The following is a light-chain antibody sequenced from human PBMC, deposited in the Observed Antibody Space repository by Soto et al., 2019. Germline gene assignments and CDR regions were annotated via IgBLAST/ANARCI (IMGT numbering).Light chain of an antibody. CDR3: QQYTGWPPKLT. CDR2: GAS. V-gene: IGKV3-15*01. CDR1: QSVGTY. J-gene: IGKJ4*01. Sequence: EIVMTQSPATVSVSPGQTVTLTCRASQSVGTYLGWYQQKPGQAPRLVLYGASTRATGVPDRFSGYGSGTYFTLTISSLQSEDFAVYYCQQYTGWPPKLTFGGGTKAEIK.